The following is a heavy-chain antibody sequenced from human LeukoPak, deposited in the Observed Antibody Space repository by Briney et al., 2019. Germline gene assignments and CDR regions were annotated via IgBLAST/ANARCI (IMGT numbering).Heavy chain of an antibody. CDR3: AKARVQQSVIDY. Sequence: GRSLRLSRAASVYTFDDNVLHWVRQAPGKGLECVSFISWNSESIDYADYVKGRFTISRDNAKNSLYPQMNSLRAEDTAFYYCAKARVQQSVIDYWGQGTLVTVSS. J-gene: IGHJ4*02. D-gene: IGHD4-17*01. CDR2: ISWNSESI. V-gene: IGHV3-9*01. CDR1: VYTFDDNV.